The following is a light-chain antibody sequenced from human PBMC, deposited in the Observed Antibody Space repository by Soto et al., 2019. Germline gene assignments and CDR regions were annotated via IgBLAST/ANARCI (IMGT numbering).Light chain of an antibody. CDR1: SSDVGGYHY. CDR2: DVN. Sequence: QSVLTQPRSVSGSPGQSVTLSSTGTSSDVGGYHYVSWYQHHPGKAPKIIIYDVNKRPSGVPDRFSGSKSGNTASLTISGLQTEDEADYYCCSYAGSYTLVFGGGTKVTVL. CDR3: CSYAGSYTLV. V-gene: IGLV2-11*01. J-gene: IGLJ2*01.